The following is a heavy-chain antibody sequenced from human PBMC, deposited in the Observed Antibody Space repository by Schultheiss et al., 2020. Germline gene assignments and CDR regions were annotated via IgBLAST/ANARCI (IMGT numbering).Heavy chain of an antibody. CDR3: ARDASNWFDP. CDR2: ISSSSSYI. CDR1: GFTFSDYY. J-gene: IGHJ5*02. V-gene: IGHV3-11*06. Sequence: GGSLRLSCAASGFTFSDYYMSWIRQAPGKGLEWVSSISSSSSYIYYADSVKGRFTISRDNAKNSLYLQMNSLRAEDTAVYYCARDASNWFDPWGQGTLVTVSS.